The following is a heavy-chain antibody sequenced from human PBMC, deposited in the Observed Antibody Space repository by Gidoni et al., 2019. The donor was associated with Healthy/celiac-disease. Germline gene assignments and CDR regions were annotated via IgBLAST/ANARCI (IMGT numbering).Heavy chain of an antibody. CDR1: GCTFDDYA. CDR3: AKDAQMATIQGWFDP. J-gene: IGHJ5*02. V-gene: IGHV3-9*01. CDR2: ISGNSGSI. D-gene: IGHD5-12*01. Sequence: EVQLVESGGGLVQPGRSLRLSCAASGCTFDDYAMHWVRQAPGKGLEWFSGISGNSGSIGYADSVKGRFTIARDNAKNSLYLQMNSLGAEDTALYYCAKDAQMATIQGWFDPLGQGTLVTVSS.